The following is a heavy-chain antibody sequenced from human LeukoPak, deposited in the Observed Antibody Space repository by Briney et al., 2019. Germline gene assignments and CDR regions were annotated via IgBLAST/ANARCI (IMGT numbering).Heavy chain of an antibody. CDR2: LYYSGNT. CDR3: ARHPHYYFDNSAR. CDR1: GGSISSSY. J-gene: IGHJ4*02. Sequence: PSETLSLTCTVSGGSISSSYWTWIRQPPGKGLEWIGSLYYSGNTYYNPSLKSRVTISVDTSKNQLSLRLSSVTAADTAVYYCARHPHYYFDNSARWGQGTLVTVSS. D-gene: IGHD3-22*01. V-gene: IGHV4-39*01.